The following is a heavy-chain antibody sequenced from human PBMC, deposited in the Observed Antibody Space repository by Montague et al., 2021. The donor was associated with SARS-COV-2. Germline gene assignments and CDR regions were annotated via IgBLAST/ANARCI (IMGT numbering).Heavy chain of an antibody. CDR3: ARGYDSSGYQY. D-gene: IGHD3-22*01. CDR2: IKQDGSEK. Sequence: SLRLSCAASGFTFSTFWMTWVRQVPGKGLEWVANIKQDGSEKYXXXSVKGRFTISRDNAKNSLYLQLDSLRAEATAVYYCARGYDSSGYQYWGQGTLVTVSS. CDR1: GFTFSTFW. J-gene: IGHJ4*02. V-gene: IGHV3-7*05.